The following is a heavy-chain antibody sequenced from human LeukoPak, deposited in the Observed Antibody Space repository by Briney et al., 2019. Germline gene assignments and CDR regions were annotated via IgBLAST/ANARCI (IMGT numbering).Heavy chain of an antibody. V-gene: IGHV3-15*01. CDR3: ATVLIDYDLLTGHYRSDGFDI. CDR2: IKSRTDGETT. D-gene: IGHD3-9*01. J-gene: IGHJ3*02. Sequence: GGSLRLACVASGLTFNSAWMTWVRQAPGKGLEWVGRIKSRTDGETTDYAADVKGRFTISRDDSIDTLYLQMNNLKTEDTAVYYCATVLIDYDLLTGHYRSDGFDIWGQGTMVTVSS. CDR1: GLTFNSAW.